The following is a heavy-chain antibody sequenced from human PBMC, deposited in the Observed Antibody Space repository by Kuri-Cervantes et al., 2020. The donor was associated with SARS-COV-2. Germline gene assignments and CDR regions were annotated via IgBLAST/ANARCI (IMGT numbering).Heavy chain of an antibody. V-gene: IGHV3-74*01. CDR3: ARASFHQWLAYYFDY. CDR1: GFTFSSYW. Sequence: GESLKISCAASGFTFSSYWMHWVRQAPGKGLVWVSRINSDGSSTSYADSVKGRFTISRDNAKNSLYLQMNSLRDEDTAVYYCARASFHQWLAYYFDYWGQGTLVTVSS. D-gene: IGHD6-19*01. J-gene: IGHJ4*02. CDR2: INSDGSST.